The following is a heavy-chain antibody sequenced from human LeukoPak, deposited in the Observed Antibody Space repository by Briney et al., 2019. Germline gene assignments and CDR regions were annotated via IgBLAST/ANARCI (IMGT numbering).Heavy chain of an antibody. Sequence: SETLSLTCTVSGGLISSSSYYWGWIRQPPGKGLEWIGSFYYSGSTYYNPSLNSRVAISVDMPKNQFSLKLSSVTAAETAMYYCARTAGIAVAGSRQYFDYWGQGALVAVSS. J-gene: IGHJ4*02. D-gene: IGHD6-19*01. V-gene: IGHV4-39*01. CDR1: GGLISSSSYY. CDR2: FYYSGST. CDR3: ARTAGIAVAGSRQYFDY.